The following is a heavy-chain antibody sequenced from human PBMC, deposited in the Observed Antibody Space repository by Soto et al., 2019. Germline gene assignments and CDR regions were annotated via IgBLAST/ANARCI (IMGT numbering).Heavy chain of an antibody. Sequence: SETLSLTCAVYGGSFSGYYWSWIRQPPGKGLEWIGEINHSGSTNYNPSLKSRVTISVDTSKNQFSLKLSSVTAADTAVYYCARGPTSIPSRLFDYWGRGTLVTVSS. V-gene: IGHV4-34*01. CDR3: ARGPTSIPSRLFDY. CDR1: GGSFSGYY. J-gene: IGHJ4*02. CDR2: INHSGST.